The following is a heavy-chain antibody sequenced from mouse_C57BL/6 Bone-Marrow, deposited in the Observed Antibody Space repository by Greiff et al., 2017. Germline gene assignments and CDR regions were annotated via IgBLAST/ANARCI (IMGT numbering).Heavy chain of an antibody. Sequence: QVQLKEPGAELVKPGASVKLSCKASGYTFTSYWMHWVKQRPGRGLEWIGRIEPDSGGTKYNEKFKSKATLTVDKTSSTAYMQLSSLTSEDSAVYYCARGGTAQAVAYWGQGTLVTVSA. V-gene: IGHV1-72*01. CDR1: GYTFTSYW. J-gene: IGHJ3*01. CDR3: ARGGTAQAVAY. CDR2: IEPDSGGT. D-gene: IGHD3-2*02.